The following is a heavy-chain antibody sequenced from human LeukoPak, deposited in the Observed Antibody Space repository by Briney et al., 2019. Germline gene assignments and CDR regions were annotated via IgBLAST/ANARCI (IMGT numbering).Heavy chain of an antibody. Sequence: PSQTLSLTCTVSGGSISSGDYYWSWIRQPPGKGLEWIGYIYYSGSTNYNPSLKSRVTISVDTSKNQFSLKLSSVTAADTAVYYCARLGNDYGGNLDWFDPWGQGTLVTVSS. D-gene: IGHD4-17*01. CDR3: ARLGNDYGGNLDWFDP. J-gene: IGHJ5*02. CDR2: IYYSGST. V-gene: IGHV4-30-4*01. CDR1: GGSISSGDYY.